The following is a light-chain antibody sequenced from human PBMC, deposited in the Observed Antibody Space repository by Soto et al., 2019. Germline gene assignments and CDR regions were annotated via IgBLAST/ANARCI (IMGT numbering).Light chain of an antibody. CDR1: QTISSW. Sequence: DIQMTQSPSTLSGSVGDRVTITCRASQTISSWLAWYQQKPGKAPKLLIYKASTLKSGVPSRFSGSGSGTEFTLTISSLQPDDFATYYCQQSHSTPRTFGQGTKVDI. V-gene: IGKV1-5*03. CDR3: QQSHSTPRT. CDR2: KAS. J-gene: IGKJ2*01.